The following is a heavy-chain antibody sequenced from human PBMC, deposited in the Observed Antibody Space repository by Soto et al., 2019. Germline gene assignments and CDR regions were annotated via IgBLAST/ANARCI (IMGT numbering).Heavy chain of an antibody. V-gene: IGHV3-21*01. CDR2: ISSSSSYL. CDR1: GFTFSSYS. Sequence: GGSLRLSCAASGFTFSSYSMNWVRQAPGKGLEWVSSISSSSSYLYYADSVKGRFTLSRDNAKNSLYLQMNSLRAEDTAVYYCARDSYSISPSDAFDIWGQGTMVTVSS. J-gene: IGHJ3*02. CDR3: ARDSYSISPSDAFDI. D-gene: IGHD6-6*01.